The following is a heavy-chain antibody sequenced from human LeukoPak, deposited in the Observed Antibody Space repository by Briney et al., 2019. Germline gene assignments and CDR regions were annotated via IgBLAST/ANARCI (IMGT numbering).Heavy chain of an antibody. V-gene: IGHV4-59*01. CDR3: ARDTGDYPYYFDY. Sequence: SETLSLTCTVSGDSIGRYFWSWIRQSPTKGVEWLGYMHFSGATNYNPSLKSRVTISVDTSKKEFSLKLTSVTAAGTAVYFCARDTGDYPYYFDYWGQGILVTVSS. D-gene: IGHD3-9*01. CDR1: GDSIGRYF. CDR2: MHFSGAT. J-gene: IGHJ4*02.